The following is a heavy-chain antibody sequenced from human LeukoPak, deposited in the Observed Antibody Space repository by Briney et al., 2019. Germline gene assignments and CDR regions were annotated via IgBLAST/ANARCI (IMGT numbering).Heavy chain of an antibody. D-gene: IGHD6-13*01. V-gene: IGHV4-59*08. J-gene: IGHJ5*02. CDR3: ARSSSSWYPNNWFDP. CDR2: ISYSGST. Sequence: SETLSLTCTVSDGSISSYYWSWIRQSPGKGLEWIGYISYSGSTNYNPSLKSRVTISVDTSKNQFSLKLSSVTAADTAVYYCARSSSSWYPNNWFDPWGQGTLVTVSS. CDR1: DGSISSYY.